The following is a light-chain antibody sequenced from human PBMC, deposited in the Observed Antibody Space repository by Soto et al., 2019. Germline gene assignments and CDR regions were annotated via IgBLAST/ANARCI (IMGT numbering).Light chain of an antibody. CDR3: QQYNNWLLLT. V-gene: IGKV3-11*01. CDR2: DAS. Sequence: EIVLTQSPATLSLSPGERATLSCRASQSVSSYLAWYQQKPGQAPRLLIYDASNRATGIPARFSGSGSGTDFTLTISRLEPEDFAVYYCQQYNNWLLLTFGQGTRLEIK. CDR1: QSVSSY. J-gene: IGKJ5*01.